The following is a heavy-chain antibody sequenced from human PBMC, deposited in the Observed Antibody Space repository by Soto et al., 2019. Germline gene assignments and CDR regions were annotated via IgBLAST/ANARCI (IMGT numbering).Heavy chain of an antibody. D-gene: IGHD2-15*01. V-gene: IGHV4-59*01. CDR1: GGSISSYY. CDR2: IYYSGST. CDR3: ARDQSFGGYFDY. Sequence: PSETRSLTCTVSGGSISSYYWSWIRQPPGKGLEWIGYIYYSGSTNYNPSLKSRVTISVDTSKNQFSLKLSSVTAADTAVYYCARDQSFGGYFDYWGQGTLVTVSS. J-gene: IGHJ4*02.